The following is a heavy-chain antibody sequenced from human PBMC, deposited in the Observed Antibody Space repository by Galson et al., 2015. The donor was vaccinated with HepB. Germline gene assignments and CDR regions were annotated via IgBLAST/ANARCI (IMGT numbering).Heavy chain of an antibody. Sequence: SVKVSCKASGGTFSSYAISWVRQAPGQGLEWMGGIIPILGIANYAQKFQGRVTITADKSTSTAYMELSSLRAEDTAVYYCAKGISPHYVVDYWGQGTLVTVSS. V-gene: IGHV1-69*10. D-gene: IGHD3-10*02. CDR3: AKGISPHYVVDY. CDR1: GGTFSSYA. CDR2: IIPILGIA. J-gene: IGHJ4*02.